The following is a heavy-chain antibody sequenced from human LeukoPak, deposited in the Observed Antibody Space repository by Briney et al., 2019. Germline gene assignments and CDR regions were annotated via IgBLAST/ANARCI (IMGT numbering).Heavy chain of an antibody. CDR2: ISWDGSST. V-gene: IGHV3-43D*03. CDR1: GLTFDDYA. CDR3: ATAPYDGSCIFDY. J-gene: IGHJ4*02. Sequence: GGSLRLSCAASGLTFDDYAMHWVRQGPGKGLELVSLISWDGSSTYYADSVKGRFTISRDNNKNSLYLQMNSLRPEDTALYYCATAPYDGSCIFDYWGQGTLVTVSS. D-gene: IGHD3-22*01.